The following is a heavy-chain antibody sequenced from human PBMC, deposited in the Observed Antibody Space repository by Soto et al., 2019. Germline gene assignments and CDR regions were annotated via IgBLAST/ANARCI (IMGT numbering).Heavy chain of an antibody. CDR3: ASASGPIASGGY. Sequence: GGALRVCCAASGFTLRSYTMNWVRQAPGKGLEWVSSISSSGSYIYYTDSVKGRFTISRDNAKNSLYLQMNSLRAEDTAVYYCASASGPIASGGYWGQVTLVPFSS. V-gene: IGHV3-21*01. J-gene: IGHJ4*02. D-gene: IGHD2-15*01. CDR2: ISSSGSYI. CDR1: GFTLRSYT.